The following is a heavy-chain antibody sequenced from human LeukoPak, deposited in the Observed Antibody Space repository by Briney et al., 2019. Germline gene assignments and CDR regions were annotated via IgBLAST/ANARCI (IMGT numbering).Heavy chain of an antibody. CDR1: GFTFSNYW. V-gene: IGHV3-74*01. J-gene: IGHJ4*02. Sequence: PGGSLRLSCAASGFTFSNYWMHWVRQAPGKGLVWVSRINSDGSTITYADSVKGRFTISRDNAKNTLYLQMNSLRAEDTAVYYCARVTVSSSEMIFDYWGQGSLVTVSS. CDR2: INSDGSTI. D-gene: IGHD1-20*01. CDR3: ARVTVSSSEMIFDY.